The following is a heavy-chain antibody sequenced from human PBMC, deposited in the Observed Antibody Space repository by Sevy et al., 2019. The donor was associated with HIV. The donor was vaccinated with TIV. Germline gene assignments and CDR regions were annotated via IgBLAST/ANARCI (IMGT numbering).Heavy chain of an antibody. V-gene: IGHV4-39*01. CDR3: ARSMEQQLDAFDI. CDR1: GASIRDSSYY. D-gene: IGHD6-13*01. J-gene: IGHJ3*02. CDR2: IYSYGET. Sequence: SETLSLTCTVSGASIRDSSYYWAWIRQPPGKGLEWIGNIYSYGETYYNSSLKSRATISVDTSKNQFSLSLTSVTAAETAIYFCARSMEQQLDAFDIWGQGTMVTVSS.